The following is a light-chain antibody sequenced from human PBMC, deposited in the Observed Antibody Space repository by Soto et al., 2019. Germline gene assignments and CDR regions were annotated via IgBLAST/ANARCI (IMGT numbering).Light chain of an antibody. CDR2: DAS. V-gene: IGKV3-11*01. CDR1: QSVSSY. CDR3: QQRSNWVS. J-gene: IGKJ4*01. Sequence: EIVLTQSPATLSLSPGERATLSCRASQSVSSYLAWYQQKPSQAPRLLIYDASNRATGIPARFSGSGSGTDLTLTISSLEPEDFAVYYCQQRSNWVSFGGGTKVEIK.